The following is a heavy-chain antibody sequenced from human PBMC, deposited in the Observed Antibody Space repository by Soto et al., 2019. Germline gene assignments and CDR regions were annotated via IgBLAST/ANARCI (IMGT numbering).Heavy chain of an antibody. CDR2: ISYDGSNK. Sequence: LRLSCAASGFTFSSYGMHWVRQAPGKGLEWVAVISYDGSNKYYADSVKGRFTISRDNSKNTLYLQMNSLRAEDTAVYYCAKEGEQLVFDYWGQGTLVTVSS. CDR3: AKEGEQLVFDY. CDR1: GFTFSSYG. V-gene: IGHV3-30*18. D-gene: IGHD6-6*01. J-gene: IGHJ4*02.